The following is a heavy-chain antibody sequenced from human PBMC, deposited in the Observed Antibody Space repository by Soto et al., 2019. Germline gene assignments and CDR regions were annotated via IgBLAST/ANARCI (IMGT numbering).Heavy chain of an antibody. V-gene: IGHV1-18*01. Sequence: QVHLVQSGVEVKTPGASVKVSCQASGYTFFTYDISWVRQAPGQGLEWMGWSSTYSGDTKYAQKFQGRVTMTTDTSTTTAYLELRSLRSDDTAVYYCARHHGPTTSENWFDPWCQGTLVTVSS. CDR3: ARHHGPTTSENWFDP. D-gene: IGHD5-12*01. J-gene: IGHJ5*02. CDR1: GYTFFTYD. CDR2: SSTYSGDT.